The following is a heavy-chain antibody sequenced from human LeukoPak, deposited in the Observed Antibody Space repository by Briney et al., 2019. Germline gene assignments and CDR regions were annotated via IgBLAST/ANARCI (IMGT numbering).Heavy chain of an antibody. CDR1: GFTFSGYG. Sequence: GGSLRLSCAASGFTFSGYGINWVRLAPGKGLEWVSMISNGNTEHYSDSVKGRFTVSRDNARNSAYLQMNSLRDEDTAMYYCARDYGYCRGNTCYASFDYWGHGTLVTVSS. CDR3: ARDYGYCRGNTCYASFDY. CDR2: ISNGNTE. J-gene: IGHJ4*01. V-gene: IGHV3-48*02. D-gene: IGHD2-2*01.